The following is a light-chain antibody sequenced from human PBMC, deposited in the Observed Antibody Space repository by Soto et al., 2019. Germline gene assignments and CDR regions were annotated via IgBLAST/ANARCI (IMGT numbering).Light chain of an antibody. CDR2: DAS. J-gene: IGKJ3*01. Sequence: EIVLTQSPATLSLSPGERATLSCRASQSVSSYLAWYQQKPGQAPRLLIYDASNRATGIPARFSGSGSGTDFTLTISSLEPEDFAVYYCHQGTNWPITCGPGTRVDLK. CDR1: QSVSSY. V-gene: IGKV3-11*01. CDR3: HQGTNWPIT.